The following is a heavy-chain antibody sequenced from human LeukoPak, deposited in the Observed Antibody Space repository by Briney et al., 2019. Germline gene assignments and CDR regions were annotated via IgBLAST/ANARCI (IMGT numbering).Heavy chain of an antibody. CDR3: ARGGYHHGFDI. Sequence: AGGSLRLSCAASEFTFTNYWTHWVRQAPGEGLVWVSRIDNDGSDSIYADSVKGRFTISRDNAKNTVYLQMHGLRADDTAVYYCARGGYHHGFDIWGQGTMVTVSS. D-gene: IGHD1-14*01. CDR1: EFTFTNYW. V-gene: IGHV3-74*01. CDR2: IDNDGSDS. J-gene: IGHJ3*02.